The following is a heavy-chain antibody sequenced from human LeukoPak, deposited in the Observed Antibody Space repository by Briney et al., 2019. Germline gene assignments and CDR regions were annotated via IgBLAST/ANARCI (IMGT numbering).Heavy chain of an antibody. CDR3: AKRSGTLVRGATFDY. CDR2: ISGSGDIT. J-gene: IGHJ4*02. CDR1: GFIFSRYA. Sequence: GGSLRLSCAASGFIFSRYAMTWVRQAPGKGLEWVSIISGSGDITYYAGSVKGGFTISRDNSKNTLYLQMNSLRAQDTAVYYCAKRSGTLVRGATFDYWGQGTLVTVSS. D-gene: IGHD3-10*01. V-gene: IGHV3-23*01.